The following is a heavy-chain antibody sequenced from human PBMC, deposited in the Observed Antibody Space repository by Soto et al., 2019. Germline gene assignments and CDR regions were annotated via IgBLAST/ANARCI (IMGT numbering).Heavy chain of an antibody. Sequence: PXASLKISGKGCGYSFTSYGIGWVRQMPGKGLEWMGIIYPGDSDTRYSPSFQGQVTISADKSISTAYLQWSSLKASDTAMYYCARGIGDIGYYYYGMDVWGQGTTVTGSS. V-gene: IGHV5-51*01. CDR3: ARGIGDIGYYYYGMDV. CDR1: GYSFTSYG. CDR2: IYPGDSDT. J-gene: IGHJ6*02.